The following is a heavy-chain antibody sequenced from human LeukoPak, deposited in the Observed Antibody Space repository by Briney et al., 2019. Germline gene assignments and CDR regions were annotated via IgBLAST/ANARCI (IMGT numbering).Heavy chain of an antibody. CDR1: GYSISSGYY. J-gene: IGHJ4*02. D-gene: IGHD3-10*01. V-gene: IGHV4-38-2*02. CDR2: IYHSGTTYYSGTT. CDR3: ARDGSRDYGSGSYRY. Sequence: PSETLSLTCTVSGYSISSGYYWGWIRQPPGKGLQWIGSIYHSGTTYYSGTTYYNPSLKSRVTISVDTSKNQFSLKLSSVTAADTAVYYCARDGSRDYGSGSYRYWGQGTLVTVSS.